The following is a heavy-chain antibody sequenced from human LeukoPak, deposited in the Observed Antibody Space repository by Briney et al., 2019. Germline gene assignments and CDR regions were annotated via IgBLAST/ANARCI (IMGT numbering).Heavy chain of an antibody. V-gene: IGHV3-21*01. Sequence: GGSLRLSCAASGFTFNTYSMNWVRQAPGNGLGWVSSISDGSYYIYHADSVKGRFTISRDKAKNSLYLQMNSLRAEDTAVYYCARSVGAAFDIWGRGTMVTVSS. CDR3: ARSVGAAFDI. CDR2: ISDGSYYI. J-gene: IGHJ3*02. CDR1: GFTFNTYS. D-gene: IGHD2-15*01.